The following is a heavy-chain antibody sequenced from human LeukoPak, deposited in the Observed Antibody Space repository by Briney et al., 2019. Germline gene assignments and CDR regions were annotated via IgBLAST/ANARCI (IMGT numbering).Heavy chain of an antibody. V-gene: IGHV3-7*01. D-gene: IGHD2-15*01. J-gene: IGHJ4*02. CDR2: INQYGSER. CDR3: ARDHVVDGLVFDY. CDR1: GFTFSSHW. Sequence: GGSLGLSCAASGFTFSSHWMSWVRQAPGKGLEWVANINQYGSERNYVDSVKGRFTISRDNAKSSLYLQMNSLRAEDTAIYYCARDHVVDGLVFDYWGQGTLVTVSS.